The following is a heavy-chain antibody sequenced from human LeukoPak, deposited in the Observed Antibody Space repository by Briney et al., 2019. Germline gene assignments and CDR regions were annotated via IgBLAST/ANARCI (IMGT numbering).Heavy chain of an antibody. CDR3: TRHFARGPGPSEWFLRNYYYYMDV. D-gene: IGHD3-3*01. J-gene: IGHJ6*03. V-gene: IGHV4-59*08. CDR1: GGSISTHY. Sequence: SETLSLICDVSGGSISTHYWSWVRQPPGKALEWIGYINGAYINDAGGTKYTADLESRVTISVDTSKNQFSLKLSSATAADTAVYYCTRHFARGPGPSEWFLRNYYYYMDVWGKGTTVTVSS. CDR2: INGAYINDAGGT.